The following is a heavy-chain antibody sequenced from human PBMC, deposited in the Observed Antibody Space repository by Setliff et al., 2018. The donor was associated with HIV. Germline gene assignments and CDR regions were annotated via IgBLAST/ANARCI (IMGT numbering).Heavy chain of an antibody. J-gene: IGHJ4*02. CDR2: ISASGGST. V-gene: IGHV3-23*01. CDR1: GFTFSNYA. CDR3: ARGIYTGYDHFDY. D-gene: IGHD5-12*01. Sequence: PGGSLRLSCAASGFTFSNYAMSWVRQAPGKGLEWVSIISASGGSTYYADSVKGRFTISRDKSKNTLYLQMNSLRAEDTAVYYCARGIYTGYDHFDYWGQGTLVTVSS.